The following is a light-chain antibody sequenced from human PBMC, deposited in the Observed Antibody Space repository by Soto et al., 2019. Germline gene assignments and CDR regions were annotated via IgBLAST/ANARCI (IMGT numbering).Light chain of an antibody. Sequence: QSALTQPASVSGSPGQSITSSCTGTSSDVGGYNYVSLYQQHPGKAPKLMIYDVSNRPSGVSNRFSGSKSGNKASLTISGLRAEDEDDDYCSSYTSSSTLMVFGGGTKLTVL. CDR2: DVS. CDR3: SSYTSSSTLMV. J-gene: IGLJ2*01. V-gene: IGLV2-14*01. CDR1: SSDVGGYNY.